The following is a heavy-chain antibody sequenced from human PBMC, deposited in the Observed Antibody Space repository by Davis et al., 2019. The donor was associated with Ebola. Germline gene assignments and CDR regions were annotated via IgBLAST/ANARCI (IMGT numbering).Heavy chain of an antibody. Sequence: PGGSLRLSCVASGFIVSKNYMSWVRQAPGKGLEWVSVIYSGGGTYYADSVKGRFTISRDNSKNTLYLQMNSLRAEDTAVYYCAREGYYERYGMDVWGQGTTVTVSS. CDR1: GFIVSKNY. J-gene: IGHJ6*02. V-gene: IGHV3-53*01. D-gene: IGHD3-22*01. CDR2: IYSGGGT. CDR3: AREGYYERYGMDV.